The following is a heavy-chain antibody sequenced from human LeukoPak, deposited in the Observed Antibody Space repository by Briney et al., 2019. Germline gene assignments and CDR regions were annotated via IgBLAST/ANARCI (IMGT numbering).Heavy chain of an antibody. CDR2: ISGNNDNT. V-gene: IGHV1-18*01. Sequence: GASVKLSCKASGYTFSTYGIGWVRQAPGQGLEWMGWISGNNDNTNYAQKFQGRVTLTADTSTSTAYMDLRSLTSDDTAVYYCVRNHYDSSGYPHWGQGTLVTVSS. CDR1: GYTFSTYG. CDR3: VRNHYDSSGYPH. J-gene: IGHJ4*02. D-gene: IGHD3-22*01.